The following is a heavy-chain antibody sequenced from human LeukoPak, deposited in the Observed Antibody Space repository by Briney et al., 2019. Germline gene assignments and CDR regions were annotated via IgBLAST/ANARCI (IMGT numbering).Heavy chain of an antibody. J-gene: IGHJ4*02. CDR3: ARDWPTVIADY. CDR2: IRPSNSDT. Sequence: ASVKVSCKTSGYTFTSHGISWLRQAPGQGLEWMGWIRPSNSDTKYAEKVQGRLSMTTDTYTTSAYMELRSLRSDDTAVYYCARDWPTVIADYWGQGTLVTVSP. CDR1: GYTFTSHG. V-gene: IGHV1-18*01. D-gene: IGHD4-11*01.